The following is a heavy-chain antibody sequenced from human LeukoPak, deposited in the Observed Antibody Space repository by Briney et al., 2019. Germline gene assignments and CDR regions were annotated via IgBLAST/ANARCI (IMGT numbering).Heavy chain of an antibody. CDR2: INPNSGGT. V-gene: IGHV1-2*02. CDR1: GYTFTGYY. J-gene: IGHJ5*02. CDR3: ARDLGIAAAGTGGWFDP. D-gene: IGHD6-13*01. Sequence: ASVKVSCKASGYTFTGYYMHWVRQAPGQGLEWMGWINPNSGGTNYAQKFQGRVTMTRDTSISTAYMELRSLRSDDTAVYYCARDLGIAAAGTGGWFDPWGQGTLVTVSS.